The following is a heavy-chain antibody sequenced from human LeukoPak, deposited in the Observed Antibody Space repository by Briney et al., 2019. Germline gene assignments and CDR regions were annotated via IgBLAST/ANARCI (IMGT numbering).Heavy chain of an antibody. CDR2: IKQDGSEK. V-gene: IGHV3-7*03. J-gene: IGHJ4*02. CDR3: ATSYDMGWLIGY. D-gene: IGHD3/OR15-3a*01. CDR1: GFTFGDTW. Sequence: GGSLRLSCAASGFTFGDTWMNWVRQVPGQGLEWVANIKQDGSEKFYVASVKGQFTTSRDNGKSSLYLQMNSLRAEDTALYYCATSYDMGWLIGYWGQGTLVTVSS.